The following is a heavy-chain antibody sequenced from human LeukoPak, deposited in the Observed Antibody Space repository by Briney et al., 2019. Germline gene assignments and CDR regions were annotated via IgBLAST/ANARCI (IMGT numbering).Heavy chain of an antibody. CDR2: INHSGST. V-gene: IGHV4-34*01. D-gene: IGHD3-10*01. CDR3: ARVGGYYYYYMDG. CDR1: GGSFSGYY. Sequence: SETLSLTCAVYGGSFSGYYWSWIRQPPGKGLEWIGEINHSGSTNYNPSLKSRVTISVDTSKNQFALKLSSVTAADTAVYYCARVGGYYYYYMDGWGKATTVSVSS. J-gene: IGHJ6*03.